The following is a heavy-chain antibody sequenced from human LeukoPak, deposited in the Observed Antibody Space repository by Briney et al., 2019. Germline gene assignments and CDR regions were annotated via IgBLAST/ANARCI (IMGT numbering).Heavy chain of an antibody. J-gene: IGHJ6*02. CDR2: VNQDGSER. CDR3: AKANAMDV. Sequence: GGSLRLSCAASGFTFSSYGMHWVRQAPGKGLEWVANVNQDGSERYYVNSVRGRFTISRDNAKNSLDLQMNSLRAEDTALYFCAKANAMDVWGQGTTVTVSS. V-gene: IGHV3-7*01. CDR1: GFTFSSYG.